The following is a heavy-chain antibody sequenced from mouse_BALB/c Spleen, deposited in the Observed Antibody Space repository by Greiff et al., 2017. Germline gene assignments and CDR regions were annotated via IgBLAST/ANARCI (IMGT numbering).Heavy chain of an antibody. CDR3: ARPQLGLGYFDY. V-gene: IGHV5-6-2*01. CDR2: INSNGGST. CDR1: GFTFSSYY. D-gene: IGHD4-1*02. J-gene: IGHJ2*01. Sequence: EVMLVESGGGLVKLGGSLKLSCAASGFTFSSYYMSWVRQTPEKRLELVAAINSNGGSTYYPDTVKGRFTISRDNAKNTLYLQMSSLKSEDTALYYCARPQLGLGYFDYWGQGTTLTVSS.